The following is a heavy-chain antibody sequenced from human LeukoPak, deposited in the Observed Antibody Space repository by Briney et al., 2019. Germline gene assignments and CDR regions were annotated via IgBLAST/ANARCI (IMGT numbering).Heavy chain of an antibody. Sequence: SENLSLTCIVSGGSIGTYYWSWVRQSPGKGLEWIGYLYVTGSTRYNPYLQSRVTISVDTSRNQFFLKMSSVTAADTAVYYCARHIGGGIEDMDVWGTGTKVTVSS. J-gene: IGHJ6*03. CDR2: LYVTGST. V-gene: IGHV4-59*08. D-gene: IGHD3-16*02. CDR1: GGSIGTYY. CDR3: ARHIGGGIEDMDV.